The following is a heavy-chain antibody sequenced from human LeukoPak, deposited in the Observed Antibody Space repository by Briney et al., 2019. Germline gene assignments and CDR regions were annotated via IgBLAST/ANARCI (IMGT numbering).Heavy chain of an antibody. V-gene: IGHV4-61*02. CDR1: GGSISSGSYY. CDR3: ASEELRIWYFDL. D-gene: IGHD7-27*01. J-gene: IGHJ2*01. Sequence: SETLSLTCTVSGGSISSGSYYWSWIRQPAGKGLEWIGRIYTSGSTNYNPSLKSRVTISVDTSKNQFSLKLSSVTAADTAVYCCASEELRIWYFDLWGRGTLVTVSS. CDR2: IYTSGST.